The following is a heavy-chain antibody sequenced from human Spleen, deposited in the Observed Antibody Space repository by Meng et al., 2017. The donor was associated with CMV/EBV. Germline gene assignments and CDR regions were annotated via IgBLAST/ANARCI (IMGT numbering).Heavy chain of an antibody. V-gene: IGHV1-18*01. J-gene: IGHJ6*02. CDR2: ISTYNGNT. CDR1: GYTFTSYG. CDR3: ARERDSSSWYRHYYYYYPMDV. Sequence: ASVKVSCKASGYTFTSYGISWVRQALGQGLEWMGWISTYNGNTNYAQNLQGRVTMTTDTSTSTTYMELRSLRSDDTAVYYCARERDSSSWYRHYYYYYPMDVWGQGTTVTVSS. D-gene: IGHD6-13*01.